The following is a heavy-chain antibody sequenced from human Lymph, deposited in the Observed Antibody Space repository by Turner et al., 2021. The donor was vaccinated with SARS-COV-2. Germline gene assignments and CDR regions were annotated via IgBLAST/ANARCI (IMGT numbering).Heavy chain of an antibody. CDR1: GFPFSSYA. V-gene: IGHV3-23*01. J-gene: IGHJ3*02. D-gene: IGHD3-10*01. CDR3: AKGVRGVIIPEAFDI. CDR2: ISVSGGST. Sequence: EVQLLESGGGLVQPGGSLRLSCAASGFPFSSYAMSWVRQAPGKGLEWVSAISVSGGSTYYADSVNGRFTISIDNSKNTLYLQMNSLRAEDTAVYYCAKGVRGVIIPEAFDIWGQGTMVTISS.